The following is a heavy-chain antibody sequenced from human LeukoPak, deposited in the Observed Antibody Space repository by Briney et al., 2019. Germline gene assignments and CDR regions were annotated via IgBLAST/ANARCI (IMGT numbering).Heavy chain of an antibody. CDR2: IIPIFGTA. Sequence: GSSVKVSCKASGGTFSSYAISWVRQAPGQGLEWMGGIIPIFGTANYAQKFQGRVTITTDESTSTAYMELSSLRSEDTAVYYCASHPRGWYCSSTSCGHRVDDYYYYMDVWGKGTTVTVSS. D-gene: IGHD2-2*01. CDR1: GGTFSSYA. CDR3: ASHPRGWYCSSTSCGHRVDDYYYYMDV. J-gene: IGHJ6*03. V-gene: IGHV1-69*05.